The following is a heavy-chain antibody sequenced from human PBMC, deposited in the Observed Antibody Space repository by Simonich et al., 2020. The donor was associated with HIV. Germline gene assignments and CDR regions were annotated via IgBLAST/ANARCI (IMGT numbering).Heavy chain of an antibody. D-gene: IGHD3-10*01. Sequence: QVQLQQWGAGLLKPSETLSLTCAVYGGSFSGYYWSWIRQSPGGGLEWIGEITYSGRHNHKPTLKSRVTKSVETSKKQYSLKLNSVTVADTAVYYCAREVGYYPPHLEENNAFDFWGQGTLVTVSS. CDR1: GGSFSGYY. J-gene: IGHJ3*01. CDR3: AREVGYYPPHLEENNAFDF. CDR2: ITYSGRH. V-gene: IGHV4-34*01.